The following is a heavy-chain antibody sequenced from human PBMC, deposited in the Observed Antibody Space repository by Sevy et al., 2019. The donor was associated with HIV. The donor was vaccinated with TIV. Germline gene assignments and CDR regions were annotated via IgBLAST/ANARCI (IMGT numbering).Heavy chain of an antibody. CDR1: GFTFNMYW. CDR2: IKEDGSER. D-gene: IGHD2-15*01. V-gene: IGHV3-7*01. Sequence: GGSLRLSCAASGFTFNMYWMTWVRQAPGKGLEWVANIKEDGSERNYLDPVKGRFTISRDNGKESLYLQINSLRAEDTAVYYCARHCSGGSCCSHRPHYYYGMDVWGQGTTVTVSS. J-gene: IGHJ6*02. CDR3: ARHCSGGSCCSHRPHYYYGMDV.